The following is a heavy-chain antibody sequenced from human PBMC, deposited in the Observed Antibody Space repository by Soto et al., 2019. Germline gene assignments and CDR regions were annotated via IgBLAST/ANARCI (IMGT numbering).Heavy chain of an antibody. D-gene: IGHD4-4*01. CDR3: ARASLTSVTVDY. CDR2: IYHSGST. J-gene: IGHJ4*02. V-gene: IGHV4-59*01. Sequence: SETLSHTCTVSGGSISSYYWSWIRQPPGKGLEWIGYIYHSGSTYYSPSLKSRVTISVDRSKNQFSLKLSSVTAADTAVYYCARASLTSVTVDYWGQGTLVTVSS. CDR1: GGSISSYY.